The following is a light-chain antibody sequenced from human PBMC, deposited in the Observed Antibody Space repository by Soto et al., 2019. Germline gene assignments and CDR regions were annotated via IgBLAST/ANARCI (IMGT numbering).Light chain of an antibody. J-gene: IGKJ1*01. CDR2: DAS. Sequence: EIVLTQSPATLSLSPGDRVTLSCRASQTVGRYLSWYQHSPGQGPRLLVYDASNRATGIPARFSGSGSGTEFTLTISSLQPDDFATYYCQQYNSYSWTFGQGTKVEIK. V-gene: IGKV3-11*01. CDR3: QQYNSYSWT. CDR1: QTVGRY.